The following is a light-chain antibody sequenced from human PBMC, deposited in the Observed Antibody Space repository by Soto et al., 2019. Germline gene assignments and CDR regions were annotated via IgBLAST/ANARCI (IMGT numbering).Light chain of an antibody. CDR3: QQRGNWPPIT. CDR1: QSVSSY. V-gene: IGKV3-11*01. J-gene: IGKJ5*01. Sequence: EIVLTQSPGTLSLSPGERATLSCRASQSVSSYLAWYQQKPGQAPRLLLYDASNRATGIPARFSGSGSGTDFTLTISSLEPEDFAVYYCQQRGNWPPITFGRGTRLEI. CDR2: DAS.